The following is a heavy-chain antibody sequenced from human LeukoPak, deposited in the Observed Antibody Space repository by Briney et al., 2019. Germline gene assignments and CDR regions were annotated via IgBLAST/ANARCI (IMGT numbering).Heavy chain of an antibody. CDR3: TGAVAGHPD. V-gene: IGHV4-34*01. D-gene: IGHD6-19*01. CDR1: SVPFSNYY. CDR2: INHSGYT. J-gene: IGHJ4*02. Sequence: PSETLSLTCAVSSVPFSNYYWSWVRQSPRQGLEWIGEINHSGYTNYNPSLKSRVTMSIDTSKNQFSLILTSVTAADAGVYYCTGAVAGHPDWGQGTLVTVSS.